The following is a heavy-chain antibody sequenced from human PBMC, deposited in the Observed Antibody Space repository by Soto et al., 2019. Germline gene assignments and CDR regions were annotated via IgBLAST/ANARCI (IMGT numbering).Heavy chain of an antibody. D-gene: IGHD3-10*02. CDR3: ARDHGMFLSYYYYGMDV. J-gene: IGHJ6*02. V-gene: IGHV3-30-3*01. Sequence: SLRLSCAASGFTFSRFSMHWVRQAPGKGLAWVAVISYDGSNTHYAESVKGRFNISRDDSKNTVYLQMNNLRGEDSAVYYCARDHGMFLSYYYYGMDVWGQGTKVTVYS. CDR2: ISYDGSNT. CDR1: GFTFSRFS.